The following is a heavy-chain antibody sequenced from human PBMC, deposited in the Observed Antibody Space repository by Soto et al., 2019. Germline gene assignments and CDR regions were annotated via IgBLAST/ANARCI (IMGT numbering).Heavy chain of an antibody. J-gene: IGHJ4*02. D-gene: IGHD4-17*01. Sequence: SVPLSVTCTVSGSSIISSSNHWVWIRQPPGKGLEWIGNIYYSENTYYNPSLKSRVTISVDTSKNQFSLRLTSVTAADTAVYYCATHPPYGPLDHWGQGTLVTVSS. CDR2: IYYSENT. CDR3: ATHPPYGPLDH. V-gene: IGHV4-39*01. CDR1: GSSIISSSNH.